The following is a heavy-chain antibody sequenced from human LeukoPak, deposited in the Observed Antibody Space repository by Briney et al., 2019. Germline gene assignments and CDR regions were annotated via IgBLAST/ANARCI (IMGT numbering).Heavy chain of an antibody. CDR2: IIPIFGTA. CDR3: ARGPEGRITIFGVVIYNCFDP. D-gene: IGHD3-3*01. CDR1: GGTFSSYA. J-gene: IGHJ5*02. Sequence: SVKVSCKASGGTFSSYAISWVRQAPGQGLEWMGGIIPIFGTANYAQKFQGRVTITAEESTSTVYMELSSLRSEDTAVYYCARGPEGRITIFGVVIYNCFDPWGQGTLVTVSS. V-gene: IGHV1-69*01.